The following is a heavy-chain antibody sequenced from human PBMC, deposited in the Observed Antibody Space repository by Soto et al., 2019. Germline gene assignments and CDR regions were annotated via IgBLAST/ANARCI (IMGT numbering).Heavy chain of an antibody. CDR2: INHSGNT. J-gene: IGHJ4*02. V-gene: IGHV4-39*01. CDR1: GGSISSSFYY. D-gene: IGHD3-22*01. CDR3: VRFAVGTMMDY. Sequence: SETLSLTCTISGGSISSSFYYWGWVRQPPGKGLEWIGTINHSGNTYYNPSLKSRVTIPADMSKNQFSLKLTSVTAADTAVYYCVRFAVGTMMDYWGQGTLVTVSS.